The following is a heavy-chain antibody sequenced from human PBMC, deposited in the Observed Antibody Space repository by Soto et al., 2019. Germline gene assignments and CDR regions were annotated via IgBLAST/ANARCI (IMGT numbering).Heavy chain of an antibody. CDR3: ARESLLGDDFWSGYYDNWFDP. CDR1: GGSISSGDYY. D-gene: IGHD3-3*01. J-gene: IGHJ5*02. V-gene: IGHV4-30-4*01. CDR2: IYYSGST. Sequence: SATLSLTCTVSGGSISSGDYYWSWIRQAPGKGLDWIGYIYYSGSTYYNPSLKSRVTISVDTSKNQFSLKLSSVTAADTAVYYCARESLLGDDFWSGYYDNWFDPWGQGTLVTVS.